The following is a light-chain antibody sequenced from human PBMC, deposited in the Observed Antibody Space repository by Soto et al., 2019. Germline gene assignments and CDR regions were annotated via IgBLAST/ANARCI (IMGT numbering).Light chain of an antibody. CDR2: DAS. CDR1: QSVSHY. V-gene: IGKV3-11*01. CDR3: QQYNNWPQIT. Sequence: EIVLTQSPATLSLSPGERATLSCRASQSVSHYLAWYQQRPGQAPRLLIYDASSRAPGIPARFSGSCSGTVFTLISSRHEPEDFADYYCQQYNNWPQITFGQGTRLEIK. J-gene: IGKJ5*01.